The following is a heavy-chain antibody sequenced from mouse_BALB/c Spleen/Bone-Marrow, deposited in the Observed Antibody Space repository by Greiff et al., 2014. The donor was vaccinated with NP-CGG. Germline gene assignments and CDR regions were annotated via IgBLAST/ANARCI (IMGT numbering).Heavy chain of an antibody. V-gene: IGHV1-54*01. CDR1: GYFFTNYL. J-gene: IGHJ2*01. Sequence: VQLEESGAELVRPGTSVKVSCKASGYFFTNYLMDWVKQRPGQGLEWIGVINAGSGGTDYSEKFKGKATLTADKSSSTAYMQLSSMTEDDSAFYFCARSLAGKTTFDYWGQGTTLTVSA. CDR2: INAGSGGT. CDR3: ARSLAGKTTFDY. D-gene: IGHD4-1*01.